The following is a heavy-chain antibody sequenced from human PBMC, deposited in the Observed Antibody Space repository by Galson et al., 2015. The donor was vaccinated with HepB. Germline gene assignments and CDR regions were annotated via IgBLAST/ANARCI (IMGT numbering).Heavy chain of an antibody. CDR3: ARASSSGWRLAGFDY. V-gene: IGHV1-3*01. CDR2: INAGNGNT. J-gene: IGHJ4*02. CDR1: GYTFTSYA. Sequence: SVKVSCKASGYTFTSYAMHWMRQAPGQRLEWMGWINAGNGNTKYSQKFQGRVTITRDTSASTAYMELSSLRSEDTAVYYCARASSSGWRLAGFDYWGQGTLVTVSS. D-gene: IGHD6-19*01.